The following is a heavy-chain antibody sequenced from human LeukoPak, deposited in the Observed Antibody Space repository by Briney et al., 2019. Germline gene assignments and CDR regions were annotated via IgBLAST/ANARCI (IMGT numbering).Heavy chain of an antibody. CDR3: ARGRGYCSGGSCYRFDP. Sequence: PSETLSLTCAVYGGSFSGYYWSWIRQPPGKGLEWIGEINHSGSTNYNPSLKSRVTIPVDTSKNQFSLKLSSVTAADTAVYYCARGRGYCSGGSCYRFDPWGQGTLVTVSS. CDR2: INHSGST. CDR1: GGSFSGYY. D-gene: IGHD2-15*01. J-gene: IGHJ5*02. V-gene: IGHV4-34*01.